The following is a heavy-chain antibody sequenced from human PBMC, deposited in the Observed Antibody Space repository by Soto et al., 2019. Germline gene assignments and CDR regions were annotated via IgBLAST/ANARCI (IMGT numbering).Heavy chain of an antibody. CDR1: GFTFSSYG. J-gene: IGHJ6*02. CDR2: IWYDGSNK. CDR3: ARELPISYGMDV. D-gene: IGHD5-12*01. V-gene: IGHV3-33*01. Sequence: PGGSLRLSCAASGFTFSSYGMHWVRQAPGKGLEWVAVIWYDGSNKYYADSVKGRFTISRGNSKNTLYLQMNSLRAEDTAVYYCARELPISYGMDVWGQGTTVTVSS.